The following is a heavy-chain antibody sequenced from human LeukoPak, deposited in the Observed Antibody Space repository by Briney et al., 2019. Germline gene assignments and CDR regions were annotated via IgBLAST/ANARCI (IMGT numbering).Heavy chain of an antibody. J-gene: IGHJ3*02. V-gene: IGHV3-33*08. D-gene: IGHD3-3*02. CDR2: IWYNGNNK. CDR1: GFTLTGYG. Sequence: GGSLRLSCSASGFTLTGYGMHWVRQAPGKGLEWVAVIWYNGNNKYYADSVKGRFTVSRDTSKNTLYLQLNSLRGEDTAIYYCARDGLASIGLDMWGQGTVVTVSS. CDR3: ARDGLASIGLDM.